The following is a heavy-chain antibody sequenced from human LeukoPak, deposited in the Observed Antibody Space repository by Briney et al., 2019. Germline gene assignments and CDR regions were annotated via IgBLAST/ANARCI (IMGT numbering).Heavy chain of an antibody. Sequence: PSETLSLTCTVSGGSISSYYWSWIRQPAGKGLEWIGRIYTSGSTNYNPPLKSRVIMSVDTSKNQFSLKLSSVTAADTAVYYCARDRVESSGYYYYYGIDVWGQGTTVTVSS. CDR2: IYTSGST. CDR3: ARDRVESSGYYYYYGIDV. V-gene: IGHV4-4*07. D-gene: IGHD3-22*01. CDR1: GGSISSYY. J-gene: IGHJ6*02.